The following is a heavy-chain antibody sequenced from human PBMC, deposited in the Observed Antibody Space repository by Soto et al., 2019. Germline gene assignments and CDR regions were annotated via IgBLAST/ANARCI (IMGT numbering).Heavy chain of an antibody. CDR1: GFTFSAYG. CDR2: ISYDGSSK. D-gene: IGHD1-20*01. J-gene: IGHJ6*02. CDR3: AKVTFSRDYYYSYGMDV. Sequence: QEKLVESGGGVVQPGRSLRLSCAASGFTFSAYGMHWVRQAPCKGLEWVTVISYDGSSKYYADSVKGRFIVSRDNSKNTLYLQMNSLRPEDTAVYYCAKVTFSRDYYYSYGMDVWGQGTTVTVSS. V-gene: IGHV3-30*18.